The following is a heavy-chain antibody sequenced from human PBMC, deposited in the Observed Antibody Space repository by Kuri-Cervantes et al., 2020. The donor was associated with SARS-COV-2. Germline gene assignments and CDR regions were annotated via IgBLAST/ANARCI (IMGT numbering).Heavy chain of an antibody. CDR3: ARHMAGTFDY. CDR1: GYSISSGYY. Sequence: GSLRLSCAVSGYSISSGYYWGWIRQPPGKGLEWIGSIYHSGSTYYNPSLKSRVTISVGTSKNQFSLKLSSVTAADTAVYYCARHMAGTFDYWGQGTLVTVSS. D-gene: IGHD2-21*01. V-gene: IGHV4-38-2*01. CDR2: IYHSGST. J-gene: IGHJ4*02.